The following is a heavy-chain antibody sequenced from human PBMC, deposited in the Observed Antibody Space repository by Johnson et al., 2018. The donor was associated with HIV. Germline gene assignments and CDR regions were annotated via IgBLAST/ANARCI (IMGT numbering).Heavy chain of an antibody. V-gene: IGHV3-30*04. CDR3: ASSAFDI. J-gene: IGHJ3*02. CDR2: ISYDGSNK. CDR1: GFTFSSYA. Sequence: QVQLVESGGGEVQPGRSLRLSCAASGFTFSSYAMHWVRQAPGKGLEWVAVISYDGSNKYYADSVKGRFTISRDNSKNTLYLQMNSLRAEDTAVYYCASSAFDIWGQGIMVTVSS.